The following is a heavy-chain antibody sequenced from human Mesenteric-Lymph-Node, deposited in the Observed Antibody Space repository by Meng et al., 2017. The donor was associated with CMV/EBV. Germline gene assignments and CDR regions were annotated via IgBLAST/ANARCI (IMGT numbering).Heavy chain of an antibody. CDR2: ISAYNANT. J-gene: IGHJ4*02. CDR3: AGVAE. Sequence: ASVKVSCKASGYTFTNYGIGWVRQAPGQGLESMGWISAYNANTFYAQKFQGRVTMTKDTSTSTAYMELRNLGSDDTAVYYCAGVAEWGQGTLVTVSS. D-gene: IGHD2-8*01. CDR1: GYTFTNYG. V-gene: IGHV1-18*01.